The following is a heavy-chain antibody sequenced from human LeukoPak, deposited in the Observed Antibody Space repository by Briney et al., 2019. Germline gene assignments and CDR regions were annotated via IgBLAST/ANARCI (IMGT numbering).Heavy chain of an antibody. J-gene: IGHJ4*02. CDR2: IYYSGST. D-gene: IGHD3-9*01. V-gene: IGHV4-59*01. Sequence: SETLSLTCTVSGGSISSYYWSWIRQPPGKGLEWIGYIYYSGSTNYNPSLKSRVTISVDTSKNQFSLKLSSVTAADTAVYYCARGEQGVLRYFDWLSTFDYWGQGTPVTVSS. CDR1: GGSISSYY. CDR3: ARGEQGVLRYFDWLSTFDY.